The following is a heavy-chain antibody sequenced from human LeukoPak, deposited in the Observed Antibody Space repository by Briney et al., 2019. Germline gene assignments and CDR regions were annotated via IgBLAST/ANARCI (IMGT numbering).Heavy chain of an antibody. CDR1: GYNFATYW. D-gene: IGHD6-13*01. J-gene: IGHJ4*02. Sequence: GESLKISCQGSGYNFATYWIVWVRQMPGKGLECMGIIYPGNSHTRYSPSFQGQVTISADTSISTAYLHCSRLQSSDTAMYYCAKFHATWYGDTWGQGTLVTVSS. CDR2: IYPGNSHT. CDR3: AKFHATWYGDT. V-gene: IGHV5-51*01.